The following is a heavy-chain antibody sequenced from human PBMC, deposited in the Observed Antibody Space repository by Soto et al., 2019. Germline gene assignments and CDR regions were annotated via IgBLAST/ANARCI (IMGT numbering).Heavy chain of an antibody. Sequence: SVKVSCKASGGTFSSYTISWVRQAPGQGLEWMGRIIPILGIANYAQKFQGRVTITADKSTSTAYMELSSLRSEDTAVYYCARVRCSGGSCYPGTYAFDIWGQGTMVTVSS. CDR1: GGTFSSYT. CDR3: ARVRCSGGSCYPGTYAFDI. J-gene: IGHJ3*02. CDR2: IIPILGIA. D-gene: IGHD2-15*01. V-gene: IGHV1-69*02.